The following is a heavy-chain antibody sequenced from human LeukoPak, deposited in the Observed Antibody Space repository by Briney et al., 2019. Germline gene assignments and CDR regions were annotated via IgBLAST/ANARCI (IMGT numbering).Heavy chain of an antibody. Sequence: GASLQISCKGSGSRFTSYWIGWVRQMPGKGLEWMGKIDPSDSYTNYSPSFQGHVTISADKSISTAYLQWSSLKASDTAMYYCARAPDSDSGYDYFDYWGQGTLVTVSS. CDR2: IDPSDSYT. CDR3: ARAPDSDSGYDYFDY. J-gene: IGHJ4*02. CDR1: GSRFTSYW. V-gene: IGHV5-10-1*01. D-gene: IGHD5-12*01.